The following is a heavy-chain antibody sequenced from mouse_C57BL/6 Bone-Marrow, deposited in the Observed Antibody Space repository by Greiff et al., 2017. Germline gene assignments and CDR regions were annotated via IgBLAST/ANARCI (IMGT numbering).Heavy chain of an antibody. CDR2: ISYSGST. Sequence: EVQGVESGPGLAKPSQTLSLTCSVTGYSITSDYWNWIRKFPGNKLEYIGYISYSGSTYYNPSPKSRISITRDTSKNQYYLQLNSVTTEDTATYYCARGHYYGSSYAMDYWGQGTSVTVSS. CDR1: GYSITSDY. J-gene: IGHJ4*01. CDR3: ARGHYYGSSYAMDY. D-gene: IGHD1-1*01. V-gene: IGHV3-8*01.